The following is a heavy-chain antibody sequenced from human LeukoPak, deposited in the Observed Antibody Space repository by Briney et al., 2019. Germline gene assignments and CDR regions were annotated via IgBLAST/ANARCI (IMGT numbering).Heavy chain of an antibody. CDR3: AKGIAVAGTGLAD. Sequence: GGSLRLSCAASGFTFSSYAMHWVRQAPGKGLEWVSFIRYDGSIKYYADSVEGRFTISRDNSKNTLYLQMNSLRVDDTAVYYCAKGIAVAGTGLADWGQGTLVTVSA. V-gene: IGHV3-30*02. CDR2: IRYDGSIK. D-gene: IGHD6-19*01. CDR1: GFTFSSYA. J-gene: IGHJ4*02.